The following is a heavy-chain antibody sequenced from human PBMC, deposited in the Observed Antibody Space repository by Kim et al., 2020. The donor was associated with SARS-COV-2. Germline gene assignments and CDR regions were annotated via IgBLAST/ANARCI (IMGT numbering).Heavy chain of an antibody. Sequence: GGSLRLSCAASGFTFSSYEMNWVRQAPGKGLEWVSYISSSGSTIYYGDSVKGRFTISRDNAKNSLYLQMNSLRAEDTAIYYCARDSGLGISIFGLGYFDYWGQGILVPGSS. V-gene: IGHV3-48*03. CDR1: GFTFSSYE. D-gene: IGHD3-3*01. CDR3: ARDSGLGISIFGLGYFDY. J-gene: IGHJ4*01. CDR2: ISSSGSTI.